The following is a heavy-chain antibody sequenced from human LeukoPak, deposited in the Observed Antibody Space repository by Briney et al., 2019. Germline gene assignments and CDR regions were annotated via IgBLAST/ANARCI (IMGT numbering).Heavy chain of an antibody. V-gene: IGHV4-59*11. CDR3: ARGVLLWFGEYFDY. Sequence: PSETLSLTCTVSGGSISSHYWSWIRQPPRKGLERIGYIYYSGSTNYNPSLKSRVTISVDTSKNQFSLKLSSVTAADTAVYYCARGVLLWFGEYFDYWGQGTLVTVSS. D-gene: IGHD3-10*01. J-gene: IGHJ4*02. CDR2: IYYSGST. CDR1: GGSISSHY.